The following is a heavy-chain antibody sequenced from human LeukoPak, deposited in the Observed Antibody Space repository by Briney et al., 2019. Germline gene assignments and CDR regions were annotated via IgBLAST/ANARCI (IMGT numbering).Heavy chain of an antibody. V-gene: IGHV4-34*01. CDR3: AAYYYDSSGYYYSFFDY. Sequence: SETLSLTCAVYGGSFSGYYWSWIRQPPGKGLEWIGEINHSGSTNYNPSLKSRVTISVDTSKNQFSLKLSSVTAADTAVYYCAAYYYDSSGYYYSFFDYWGQGTLVTVSS. D-gene: IGHD3-22*01. J-gene: IGHJ4*02. CDR1: GGSFSGYY. CDR2: INHSGST.